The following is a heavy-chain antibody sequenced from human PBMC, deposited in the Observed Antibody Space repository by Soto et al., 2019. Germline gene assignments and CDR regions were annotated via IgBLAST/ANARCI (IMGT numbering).Heavy chain of an antibody. Sequence: PSETLSLPCTVSGGSISSSSYYWGWIRQPPGKGLEWIGSIYYSGSTYYNQSLQGRVTISVDTSKNQFSLKLRSVTAADTAVYYCARLGVIVVVPAAPTDIWFDPWGQGSLGTVSS. CDR3: ARLGVIVVVPAAPTDIWFDP. CDR1: GGSISSSSYY. D-gene: IGHD2-2*01. J-gene: IGHJ5*02. CDR2: IYYSGST. V-gene: IGHV4-39*01.